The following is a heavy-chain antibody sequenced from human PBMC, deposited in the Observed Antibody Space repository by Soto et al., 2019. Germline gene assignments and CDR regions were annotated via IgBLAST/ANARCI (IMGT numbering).Heavy chain of an antibody. J-gene: IGHJ4*02. CDR2: ISGSGGST. CDR3: AKVNDFWSGAISMFDY. D-gene: IGHD3-3*01. Sequence: PGGSLRLSCAASGFTFSSYAMSWVRQAPGKGLEWVSAISGSGGSTYYADSVKGRFTISRDNSKNTLYLQMNSLRAEDTAVYYCAKVNDFWSGAISMFDYWGQGTLVTVSS. CDR1: GFTFSSYA. V-gene: IGHV3-23*01.